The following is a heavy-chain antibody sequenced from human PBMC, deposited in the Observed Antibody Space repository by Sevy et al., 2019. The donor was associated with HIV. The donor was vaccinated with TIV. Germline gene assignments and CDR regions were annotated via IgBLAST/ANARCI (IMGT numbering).Heavy chain of an antibody. CDR3: ARDRRVEYGGSDH. Sequence: GGSLRLSCAASGFTFSNYWMTWVRQAPGKGLEWVANIKPDGSQKYYVDSLKGRFTISRDNAKNSLYLQMGSLTDEDTAVYYCARDRRVEYGGSDHWGQGALVTVSS. D-gene: IGHD3-10*01. J-gene: IGHJ4*02. V-gene: IGHV3-7*03. CDR2: IKPDGSQK. CDR1: GFTFSNYW.